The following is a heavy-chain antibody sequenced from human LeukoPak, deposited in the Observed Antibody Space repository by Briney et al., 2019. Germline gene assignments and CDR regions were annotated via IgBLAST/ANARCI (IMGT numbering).Heavy chain of an antibody. D-gene: IGHD3-3*01. CDR1: GFIFSSFS. CDR3: ARGGLTITMFGVPIIRNFDY. Sequence: GGSLRLSCAASGFIFSSFSVNWVRQAPGRGLEGVSSFRTRGGLSSVYYADSVEVRFTISRDNAKNSLFLRMNSLGAEDTAVYYCARGGLTITMFGVPIIRNFDYWGQGTLVTVSS. CDR2: FRTRGGLSSV. V-gene: IGHV3-21*01. J-gene: IGHJ4*02.